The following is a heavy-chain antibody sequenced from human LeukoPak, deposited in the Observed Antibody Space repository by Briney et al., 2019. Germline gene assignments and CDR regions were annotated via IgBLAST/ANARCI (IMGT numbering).Heavy chain of an antibody. CDR1: GHTFTDYY. CDR3: ARGAPAAGDDPFDI. Sequence: APVKVSCKASGHTFTDYYMHWVRQAPGQGLEWMGWINPNSGGTNYAQKFQGRVTMTSDTSISTAYMELRRLRSDDAAVYFCARGAPAAGDDPFDIWGQGTMVIVSS. V-gene: IGHV1-2*02. J-gene: IGHJ3*02. CDR2: INPNSGGT. D-gene: IGHD6-25*01.